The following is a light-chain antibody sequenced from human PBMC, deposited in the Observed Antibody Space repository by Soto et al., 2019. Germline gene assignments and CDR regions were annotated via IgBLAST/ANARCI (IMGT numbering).Light chain of an antibody. J-gene: IGKJ4*02. Sequence: DIQMTQSPSTLSASVGDRVTITCRASQSISDWLAWYQQKPGKSPKLLIYKASSLESGVPSRFRGCGSGTDFTLAITRLQAYGLANADGQQYHIYSRSFGAETKV. CDR1: QSISDW. V-gene: IGKV1-5*03. CDR2: KAS. CDR3: QQYHIYSRS.